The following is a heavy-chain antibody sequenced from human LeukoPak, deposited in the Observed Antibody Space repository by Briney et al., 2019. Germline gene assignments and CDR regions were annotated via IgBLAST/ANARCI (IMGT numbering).Heavy chain of an antibody. V-gene: IGHV4-59*01. CDR1: GGSISSYY. CDR3: ASMGYSYGYFDY. Sequence: SETLSLTCTVSGGSISSYYWSWIRQPAGKGLEWIGYIYYSGSTNYNPSLKSRVTISVDTSKNQFSLKLSSVTAADTAVYYCASMGYSYGYFDYWGQGTLVTVSS. CDR2: IYYSGST. J-gene: IGHJ4*02. D-gene: IGHD5-18*01.